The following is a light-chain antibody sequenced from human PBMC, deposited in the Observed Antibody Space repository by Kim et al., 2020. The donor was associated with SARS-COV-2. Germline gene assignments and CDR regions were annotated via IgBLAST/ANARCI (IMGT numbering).Light chain of an antibody. CDR3: NSRDSSGNHLV. V-gene: IGLV3-19*01. CDR1: SLRSYY. CDR2: GKN. Sequence: ALGQTVRSTCQGDSLRSYYASWYQKKPGQAPVLVIYGKNNRPSGIPDRFSGSSSGNTASLTITGAQAEDEADYDCNSRDSSGNHLVFGGGTQLTVL. J-gene: IGLJ2*01.